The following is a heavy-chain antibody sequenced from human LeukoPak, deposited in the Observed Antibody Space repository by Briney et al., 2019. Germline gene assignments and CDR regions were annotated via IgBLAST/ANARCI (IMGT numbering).Heavy chain of an antibody. CDR1: GFTFSSYS. Sequence: PGGSLRLSCAASGFTFSSYSMNWVRQAPGKGLEWVSSISSSSSYIYYADSVKGRFTISRDNAKNSLYLQMNSLRAEDTAVYYCARGPGASGSYYIDYWGQGTLVTVSS. D-gene: IGHD3-10*01. CDR2: ISSSSSYI. V-gene: IGHV3-21*01. J-gene: IGHJ4*02. CDR3: ARGPGASGSYYIDY.